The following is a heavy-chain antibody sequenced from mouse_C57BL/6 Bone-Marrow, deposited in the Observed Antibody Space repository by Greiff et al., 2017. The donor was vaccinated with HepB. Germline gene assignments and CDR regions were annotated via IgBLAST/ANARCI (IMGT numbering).Heavy chain of an antibody. CDR1: GYAFSSSW. CDR2: IYPGDGDT. Sequence: VQRVESGPELVKPGASVKISCKASGYAFSSSWMNWVKQRPGKGLEWIGRIYPGDGDTNYNGKFKGKATLTADKSSSTAYMQLSSLTSEDSAVYFCLYGNWYFDVWGTGTTVTVSS. D-gene: IGHD2-10*02. V-gene: IGHV1-82*01. CDR3: LYGNWYFDV. J-gene: IGHJ1*03.